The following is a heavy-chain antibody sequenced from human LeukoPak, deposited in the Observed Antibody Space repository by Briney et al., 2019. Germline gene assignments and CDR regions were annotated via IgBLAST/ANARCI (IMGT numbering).Heavy chain of an antibody. J-gene: IGHJ5*02. D-gene: IGHD3-3*01. V-gene: IGHV1-2*02. Sequence: ASVKVSCKASGYTFTVYYRHWVRQAPGQGLEWMGWINPNSGGTNYAQKFQGRVTMTRDMSTSTVYMELSSLRSEDTAIYYCARGPHIRTYDRDNWFDPWGQGTLVTVSS. CDR1: GYTFTVYY. CDR3: ARGPHIRTYDRDNWFDP. CDR2: INPNSGGT.